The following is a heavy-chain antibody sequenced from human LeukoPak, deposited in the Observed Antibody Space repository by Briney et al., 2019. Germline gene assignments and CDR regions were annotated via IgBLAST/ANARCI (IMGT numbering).Heavy chain of an antibody. D-gene: IGHD1-26*01. CDR1: GFAFSDHY. V-gene: IGHV3-72*01. CDR2: IRKRTNSYST. J-gene: IGHJ4*02. CDR3: ANSGSYSPIDY. Sequence: PGGSLRLSCAASGFAFSDHYMDWVRQAPEKGLEWVGRIRKRTNSYSTEYAASVKGRFTISRDDSKNSLYLQMNSLQTEDTAVYYCANSGSYSPIDYWAREPWSPSPQ.